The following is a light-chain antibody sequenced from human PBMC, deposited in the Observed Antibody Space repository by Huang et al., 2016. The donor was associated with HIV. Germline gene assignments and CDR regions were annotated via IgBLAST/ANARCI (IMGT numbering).Light chain of an antibody. Sequence: EIVMTQSPAVLSMSPGERVTLTRRSSHSVVNKLAWYQQKPGRAPRLVIYDTSPRSSGVPARFSGSGSGTNFSLTINSLQSEDLAVYYCQHYNNWPLTFGGGTRVEIK. V-gene: IGKV3-15*01. J-gene: IGKJ4*01. CDR1: HSVVNK. CDR3: QHYNNWPLT. CDR2: DTS.